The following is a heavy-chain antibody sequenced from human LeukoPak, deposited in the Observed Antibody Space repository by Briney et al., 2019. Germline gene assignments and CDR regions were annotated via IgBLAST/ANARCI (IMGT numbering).Heavy chain of an antibody. J-gene: IGHJ6*03. D-gene: IGHD3-3*01. CDR3: ARGGISIFGVVIYMDV. CDR2: ISSSGSTI. V-gene: IGHV3-48*03. Sequence: GGSLRLSCAASGFTFSSYEMNWVRQAPGKGLEWVSYISSSGSTIYYADSVKGRFTISRDNAKNSLYLQMNSLRAEDTALYYCARGGISIFGVVIYMDVWGKGTTVTVSS. CDR1: GFTFSSYE.